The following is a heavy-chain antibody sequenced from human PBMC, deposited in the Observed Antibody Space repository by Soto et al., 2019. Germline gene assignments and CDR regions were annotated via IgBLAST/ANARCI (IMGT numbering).Heavy chain of an antibody. CDR3: ARDHHSSSWYGNWFDP. CDR2: TYYRSKWYN. Sequence: SQTLSLTCAISGDSVSNNSATWDWIRQSPSRGLEWLGRTYYRSKWYNDYAVSVKSRITINPDTSKNQFSLQLNSVTPEDTAVYYCARDHHSSSWYGNWFDPWGQGTLVTVSS. V-gene: IGHV6-1*01. CDR1: GDSVSNNSAT. D-gene: IGHD6-13*01. J-gene: IGHJ5*02.